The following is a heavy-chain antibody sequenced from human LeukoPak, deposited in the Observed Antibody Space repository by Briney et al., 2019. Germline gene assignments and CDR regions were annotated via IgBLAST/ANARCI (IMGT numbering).Heavy chain of an antibody. V-gene: IGHV4-39*01. CDR3: ASEPVRYCSTTSCNGFDY. Sequence: SETLSLTCTVSGGSISSSSYYWGWIRQPPGKGLEWIGSIYYSGSTYYNPSLKSRVTISVDTSKNQFSLKLSSVTAADTAVYYCASEPVRYCSTTSCNGFDYWGQGTPVTVSS. D-gene: IGHD2-2*01. J-gene: IGHJ4*02. CDR2: IYYSGST. CDR1: GGSISSSSYY.